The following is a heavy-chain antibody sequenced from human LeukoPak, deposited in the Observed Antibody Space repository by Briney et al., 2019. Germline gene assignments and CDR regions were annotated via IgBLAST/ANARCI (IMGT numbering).Heavy chain of an antibody. D-gene: IGHD5-12*01. CDR1: GGTFTDYS. J-gene: IGHJ5*02. V-gene: IGHV1-69*02. CDR2: IIPILNQA. Sequence: GASVTVSCKAPGGTFTDYSISWVRQAPGQGLEWMGRIIPILNQANYAQRFQDRVTFTADKSTTTASMELSSLRSEDTAIYYSVRSGYYYDWFDPWGQGTLVTV. CDR3: VRSGYYYDWFDP.